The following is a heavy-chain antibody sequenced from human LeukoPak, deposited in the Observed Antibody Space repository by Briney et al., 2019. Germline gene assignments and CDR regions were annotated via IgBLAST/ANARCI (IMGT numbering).Heavy chain of an antibody. D-gene: IGHD3-16*01. J-gene: IGHJ4*01. V-gene: IGHV3-7*01. CDR1: GFAFNTYW. CDR2: INLDGNEV. CDR3: ASGRHDFVH. Sequence: GGSLRLSCAASGFAFNTYWMTWARQAPGKGLEWVANINLDGNEVHYIDSLKDRFTISRDNARDSLYLQMSSLRAEDTAVYYCASGRHDFVHWGHGTLVTVSS.